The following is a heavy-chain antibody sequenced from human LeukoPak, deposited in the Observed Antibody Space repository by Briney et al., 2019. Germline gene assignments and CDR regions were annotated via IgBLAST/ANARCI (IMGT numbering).Heavy chain of an antibody. Sequence: ETLSLTCTVSGYSISSGYYWGWIRQPPGKGLEWIGSIYHSGSTYYNPSLKSRVTISVDTSKNQFSLKLSSVTAADTAVYYCARVGYCSSTRCYRPFSYNWFDPWGQGTLVTVSS. CDR2: IYHSGST. CDR3: ARVGYCSSTRCYRPFSYNWFDP. D-gene: IGHD2-2*01. V-gene: IGHV4-38-2*02. CDR1: GYSISSGYY. J-gene: IGHJ5*02.